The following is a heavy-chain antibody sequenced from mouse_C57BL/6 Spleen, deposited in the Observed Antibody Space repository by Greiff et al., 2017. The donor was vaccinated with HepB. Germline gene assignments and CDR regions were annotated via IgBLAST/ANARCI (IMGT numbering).Heavy chain of an antibody. CDR2: IDPSDSET. CDR1: GYTFTSYW. V-gene: IGHV1-52*01. CDR3: ARVYYGSSDYFDY. Sequence: QVQLKQPGAELVRPGSSVKLSCKASGYTFTSYWMHWVKQRPIQGLEWIGNIDPSDSETHYNQKFKDKATLTVDKSSSTAYMQLSSLTSEDSAVYYCARVYYGSSDYFDYWGQGTTLTVSS. J-gene: IGHJ2*01. D-gene: IGHD1-1*01.